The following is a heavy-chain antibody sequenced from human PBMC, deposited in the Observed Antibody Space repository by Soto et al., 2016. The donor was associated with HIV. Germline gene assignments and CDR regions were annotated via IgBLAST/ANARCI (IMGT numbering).Heavy chain of an antibody. CDR2: VRTKAANTAT. CDR3: TRDSGTYNWLDP. Sequence: EVQLVESGGGLVQPGGSLKLSCAVSGFIFSDCAIHWVRQASGKGLEWVGVVRTKAANTATEYAASVKGRFTISRDDSENTAYLQMNNLKTEDTAMYYCTRDSGTYNWLDPWGQGTLVTVPS. J-gene: IGHJ5*02. V-gene: IGHV3-73*01. CDR1: GFIFSDCA. D-gene: IGHD1-26*01.